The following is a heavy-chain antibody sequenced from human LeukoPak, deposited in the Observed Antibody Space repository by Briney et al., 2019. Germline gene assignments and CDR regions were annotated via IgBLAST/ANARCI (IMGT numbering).Heavy chain of an antibody. Sequence: GGSLRLSCAASGFTFSSYAMSWVRQAPGKGLEWVSGISGSGDNTYYADSVKGRFTISRDNSKYTLYVQVNSLGTEDTAAYYCAKGSYYDSSGSFYFDYWGQGTLVTVSS. CDR2: ISGSGDNT. CDR3: AKGSYYDSSGSFYFDY. V-gene: IGHV3-23*01. D-gene: IGHD3-22*01. CDR1: GFTFSSYA. J-gene: IGHJ4*02.